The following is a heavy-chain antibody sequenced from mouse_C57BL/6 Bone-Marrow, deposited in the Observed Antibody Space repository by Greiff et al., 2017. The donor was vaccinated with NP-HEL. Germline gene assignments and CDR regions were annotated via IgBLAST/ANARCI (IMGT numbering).Heavy chain of an antibody. J-gene: IGHJ2*01. Sequence: VQLQESGPELVKPGASVKISCKASGYAFSSSWMNWVKQRPGKGLEWIGRIYPGDGDTNYNGKFKGKATLTADKSSSTAYMQLSSLTSEDAAVYFCADDGYYAVDCWGQGTALTVSS. CDR2: IYPGDGDT. D-gene: IGHD2-3*01. CDR1: GYAFSSSW. CDR3: ADDGYYAVDC. V-gene: IGHV1-82*01.